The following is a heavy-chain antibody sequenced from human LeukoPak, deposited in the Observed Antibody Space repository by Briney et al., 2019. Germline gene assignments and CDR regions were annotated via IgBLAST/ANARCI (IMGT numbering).Heavy chain of an antibody. V-gene: IGHV4-61*02. CDR3: ARGVVVPAAHFDY. J-gene: IGHJ4*02. D-gene: IGHD2-2*01. CDR1: GGSISSGSYY. Sequence: SETLSLTCTVSGGSISSGSYYWRWIRQPAGKGLEWIGRIYTSGSTNYNPSLKSRVTISVDTSKNQFSLKLSSVTAADTAVYYCARGVVVPAAHFDYWGQRTLVTVSS. CDR2: IYTSGST.